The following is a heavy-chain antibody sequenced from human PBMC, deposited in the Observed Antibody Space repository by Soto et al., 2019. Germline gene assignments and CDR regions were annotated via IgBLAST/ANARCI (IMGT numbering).Heavy chain of an antibody. V-gene: IGHV4-39*01. CDR2: IYHSGST. CDR3: ARHLGEGYFDY. Sequence: SETLSLTCTVSGDSISSGTYFWGWVRQPPGKGLEWIGSIYHSGSTYYNPSLKSRVTISVDTSKNHFSLKLRSVTAADTAVYYCARHLGEGYFDYWGQGTLVTVS. CDR1: GDSISSGTYF. J-gene: IGHJ4*02.